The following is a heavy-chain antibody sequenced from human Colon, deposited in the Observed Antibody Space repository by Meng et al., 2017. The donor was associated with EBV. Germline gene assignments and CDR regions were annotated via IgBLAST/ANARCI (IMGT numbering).Heavy chain of an antibody. J-gene: IGHJ4*02. CDR1: EFTFSSYA. CDR2: ISYDGSNK. V-gene: IGHV3-30-3*01. Sequence: QVQLVESGXGVVQPXRSLRLSCAASEFTFSSYAMHWVRQAPGKGLEWVAIISYDGSNKYYADSVKGRFTISRDNSKNTLYLEMNSLRAEDTAVYYCARGQLWLDYWGQGTLGTVSS. CDR3: ARGQLWLDY. D-gene: IGHD5-18*01.